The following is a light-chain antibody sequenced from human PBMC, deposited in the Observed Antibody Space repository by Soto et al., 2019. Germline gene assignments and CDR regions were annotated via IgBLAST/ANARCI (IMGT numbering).Light chain of an antibody. CDR1: SSDVGSYNL. Sequence: QSALTQPASVSGSPGQSITMSCTGTSSDVGSYNLVSWYQQHPVKAPKLMIYEGSKRLSGVSNRFSGSKSGNTASLTISGLQAEDEADYYCCSYAGSSTYVFGTGTKLTVL. CDR3: CSYAGSSTYV. CDR2: EGS. V-gene: IGLV2-23*01. J-gene: IGLJ1*01.